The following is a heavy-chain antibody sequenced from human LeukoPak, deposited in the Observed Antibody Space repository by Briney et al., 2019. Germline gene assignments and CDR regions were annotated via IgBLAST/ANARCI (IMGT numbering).Heavy chain of an antibody. CDR2: INHSGST. V-gene: IGHV4-34*01. D-gene: IGHD2-15*01. CDR1: GGSFSGYY. CDR3: ARLGSGRDY. Sequence: SETLSLTCAVYGGSFSGYYWSWIRQPPGKGLEWIGEINHSGSTYYNPSLKSRVTISVDTSKNQFSLKLSSVTAADTAVYYCARLGSGRDYWGQGTLVTVSS. J-gene: IGHJ4*02.